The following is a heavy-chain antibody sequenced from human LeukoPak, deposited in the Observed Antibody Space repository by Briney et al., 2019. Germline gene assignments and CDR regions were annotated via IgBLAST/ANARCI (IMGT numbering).Heavy chain of an antibody. Sequence: PGGSLRLSCAVSGFTFSSYSMNWVRQAPGKGLEWVSSISSSSYIYYADSVKGRFTISRDNAKNSLYLQMNSLRAEDTAVYYCARDLHYYDSSGYYRPSDYWGQGTLVTVSS. D-gene: IGHD3-22*01. V-gene: IGHV3-21*01. J-gene: IGHJ4*02. CDR3: ARDLHYYDSSGYYRPSDY. CDR2: ISSSSYI. CDR1: GFTFSSYS.